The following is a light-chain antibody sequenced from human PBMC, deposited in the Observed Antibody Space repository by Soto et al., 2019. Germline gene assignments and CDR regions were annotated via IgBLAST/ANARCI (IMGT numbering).Light chain of an antibody. V-gene: IGKV3-20*01. CDR3: QQYGSSPVT. Sequence: EIVLTQSPGPLSLSPGERATSPGRAIQGVTSGNLAWYQQKPGQAPRLLIYGASSRATGIPDRFSGSGSGTDFTLTISRLEPEDFAVYYCQQYGSSPVTFGGGTKVEIK. CDR1: QGVTSGN. CDR2: GAS. J-gene: IGKJ4*01.